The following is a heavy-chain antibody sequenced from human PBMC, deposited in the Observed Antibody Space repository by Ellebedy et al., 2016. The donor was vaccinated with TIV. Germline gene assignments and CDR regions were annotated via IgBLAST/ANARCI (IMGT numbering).Heavy chain of an antibody. CDR1: GFTFSSYA. Sequence: GGSLRLSCAASGFTFSSYAMSWVRQAPGKGLEWVSGIKWNGGSTGYADSVKGRFTISRDNAKNSLYLQMNSLRAEDTSLYYCARDRSVVMTSDAFDIWGQGTMVTVSS. CDR3: ARDRSVVMTSDAFDI. V-gene: IGHV3-20*04. CDR2: IKWNGGST. D-gene: IGHD4-23*01. J-gene: IGHJ3*02.